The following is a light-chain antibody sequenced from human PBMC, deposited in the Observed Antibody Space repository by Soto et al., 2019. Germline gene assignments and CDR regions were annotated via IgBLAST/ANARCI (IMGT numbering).Light chain of an antibody. J-gene: IGLJ1*01. Sequence: QSALTQPTSASGSPGQSVTISCTGTSSDVGGYNYVSWYQQHPGKAPKLMIYEVSKRPSGVPDRFSGSKSGNTASLTVSGLQAEDEADYYCSSYAGSNNFGVFGTGTKVTVL. CDR2: EVS. CDR3: SSYAGSNNFGV. CDR1: SSDVGGYNY. V-gene: IGLV2-8*01.